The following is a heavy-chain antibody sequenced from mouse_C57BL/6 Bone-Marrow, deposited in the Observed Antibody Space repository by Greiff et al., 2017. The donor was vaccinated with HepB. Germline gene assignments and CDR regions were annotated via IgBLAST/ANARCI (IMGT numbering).Heavy chain of an antibody. V-gene: IGHV1-64*01. CDR1: GYTFTSYW. Sequence: QVHVKQPGAELVKPGASVKLSCKASGYTFTSYWMHWVKQRPGQGLEWIGMIHPNSGSTNYNEKFKSKATLTVDKSSSTAYMQLSSLTSEDSAVYYCARRPIYYGSSYYFDYWGQGTTLTVSS. J-gene: IGHJ2*01. CDR3: ARRPIYYGSSYYFDY. CDR2: IHPNSGST. D-gene: IGHD1-1*01.